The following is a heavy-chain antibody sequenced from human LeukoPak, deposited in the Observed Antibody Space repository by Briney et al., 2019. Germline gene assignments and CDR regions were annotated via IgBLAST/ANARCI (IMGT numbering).Heavy chain of an antibody. J-gene: IGHJ6*02. Sequence: GGSLRLSCAASGFTFSSYAMHWVRQAPGKGLEWVAVISYDGSNKYYADSVKGRFTISRDNSKNTLYLQMNSLRAEDTAVYYCARDRYGSQWLVRGLGYYYYGMDVWGQGTTVTVSS. D-gene: IGHD6-19*01. CDR2: ISYDGSNK. CDR3: ARDRYGSQWLVRGLGYYYYGMDV. CDR1: GFTFSSYA. V-gene: IGHV3-30-3*01.